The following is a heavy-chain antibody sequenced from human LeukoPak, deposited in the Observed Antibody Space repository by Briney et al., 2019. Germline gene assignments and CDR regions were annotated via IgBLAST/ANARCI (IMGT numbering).Heavy chain of an antibody. CDR2: IYYSGST. D-gene: IGHD6-19*01. J-gene: IGHJ6*02. CDR1: GGSISSSYYY. CDR3: ARVRGYSSGWYGPNYYYYGMDV. Sequence: PSETLSLTCTVSGGSISSSYYYWGWIRQPPGKGLEWIGSIYYSGSTYYNPSLKSRVTISVDTSKNQFSLKLSSVTAADTAVYYCARVRGYSSGWYGPNYYYYGMDVWGQGTTVTVSS. V-gene: IGHV4-39*01.